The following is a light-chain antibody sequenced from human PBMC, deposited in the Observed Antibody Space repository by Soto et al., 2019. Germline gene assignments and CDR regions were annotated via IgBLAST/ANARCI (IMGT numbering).Light chain of an antibody. CDR3: HQRQSWPRT. Sequence: DIVLTQSPGTLSLSPGERATLSCRASQSVTSNYLAWYQQKPGQAPRLLIYDVSNRATGIPARFSASGSGTDFTLTISDVQPEDFALYYCHQRQSWPRTFGQGTKVDIK. J-gene: IGKJ1*01. V-gene: IGKV3-11*01. CDR1: QSVTSNY. CDR2: DVS.